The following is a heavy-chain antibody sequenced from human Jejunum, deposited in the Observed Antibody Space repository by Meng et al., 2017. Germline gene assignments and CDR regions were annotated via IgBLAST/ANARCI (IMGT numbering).Heavy chain of an antibody. Sequence: GESLKISCQGSGYMFTSYWIGWVRQMPGKGLEWMGIIWPGDSDTRYSPSLQGQVTISTDKSISTVYLQWNSLKASDSGSYYCARQRYSFGNDFDYWGQGTLVTVSS. CDR2: IWPGDSDT. D-gene: IGHD5-12*01. CDR1: GYMFTSYW. CDR3: ARQRYSFGNDFDY. J-gene: IGHJ4*02. V-gene: IGHV5-51*01.